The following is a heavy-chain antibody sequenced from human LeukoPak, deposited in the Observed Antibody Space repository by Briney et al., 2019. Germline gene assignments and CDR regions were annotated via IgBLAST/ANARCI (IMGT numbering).Heavy chain of an antibody. Sequence: ASVKLSFQCSGFTLTELSIHWVRHPQAQGLELVGGFDPKDGETVYAERFWDRVLLTDDRSANTAYMDLRSLGADDTAVYYCATGVYCATTTWPGYGSYYYFMDVWGEGTTVTV. CDR1: GFTLTELS. CDR2: FDPKDGET. J-gene: IGHJ6*03. V-gene: IGHV1-24*01. CDR3: ATGVYCATTTWPGYGSYYYFMDV. D-gene: IGHD2-21*01.